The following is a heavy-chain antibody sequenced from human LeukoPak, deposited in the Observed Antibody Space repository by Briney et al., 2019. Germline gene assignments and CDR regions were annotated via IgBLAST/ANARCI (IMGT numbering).Heavy chain of an antibody. CDR2: IRSNSDGGTA. CDR3: TTMYYDLLSGYGYFYY. J-gene: IGHJ4*02. V-gene: IGHV3-15*01. D-gene: IGHD3-3*01. CDR1: GFTFTHAW. Sequence: GDSLRLSCAVSGFTFTHAWMSWVRQAPGKGLEWVGRIRSNSDGGTADYAAPVEDRFITSRDDSKNTLYLQMNSLKTEDTAVYYCTTMYYDLLSGYGYFYYWGQGTLVTVSS.